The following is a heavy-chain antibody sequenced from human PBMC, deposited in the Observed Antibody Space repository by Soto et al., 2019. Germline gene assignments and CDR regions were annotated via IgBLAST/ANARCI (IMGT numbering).Heavy chain of an antibody. Sequence: PSETLSLTCTVSGGSISSSSYYWGWIRQPPGKGLEWIGSIYYSGSTYYNPSLKSRVTISVDTSKNQFSLKLSSVTAADTAVYYCARYLCSGSSCYRLDYWGQGTLVTVSS. D-gene: IGHD2-15*01. V-gene: IGHV4-39*01. J-gene: IGHJ4*02. CDR2: IYYSGST. CDR1: GGSISSSSYY. CDR3: ARYLCSGSSCYRLDY.